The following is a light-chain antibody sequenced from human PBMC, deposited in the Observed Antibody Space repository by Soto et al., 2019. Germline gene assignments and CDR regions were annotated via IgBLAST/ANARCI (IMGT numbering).Light chain of an antibody. CDR1: QSISSW. J-gene: IGKJ4*01. CDR3: QQYHSYPLT. Sequence: DIQMTQSPSTLSASVGDRVTITCRASQSISSWLAWYQQKPGKAPKLLIYKASSLESGVPSRFSGGGSGTEVTVTISSLQPDDFATYYCQQYHSYPLTFGGGTKVEFK. CDR2: KAS. V-gene: IGKV1-5*03.